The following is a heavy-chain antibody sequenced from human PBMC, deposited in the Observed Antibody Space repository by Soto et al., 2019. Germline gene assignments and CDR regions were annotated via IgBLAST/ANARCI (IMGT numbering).Heavy chain of an antibody. CDR1: GFTFSSYI. V-gene: IGHV3-21*01. CDR3: ARESVAADSILDH. D-gene: IGHD3-3*02. J-gene: IGHJ4*02. Sequence: GGSLILSWASSGFTFSSYIMNWVRQAPGKGLEWVSSISSSSSYIYYAYSLKCRFNISRDNAKNSLYLQMNSLRADDTAVYYCARESVAADSILDHWGQGTLVTVSS. CDR2: ISSSSSYI.